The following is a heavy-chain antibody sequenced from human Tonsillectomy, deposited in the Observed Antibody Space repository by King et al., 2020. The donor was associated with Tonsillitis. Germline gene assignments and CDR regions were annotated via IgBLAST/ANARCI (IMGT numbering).Heavy chain of an antibody. CDR3: VRGDTRDY. CDR1: GFTFSTNT. V-gene: IGHV3-21*01. CDR2: ISSRSSSM. Sequence: VQLVESGGGLVQPGGSLRLSCAASGFTFSTNTMNWVRQPPGKGLEWVSSISSRSSSMYYADSVKGRLTISRDNAKNSLFLQMNSLRVEDTAVYYCVRGDTRDYWGQGTRVTVSS. J-gene: IGHJ4*02.